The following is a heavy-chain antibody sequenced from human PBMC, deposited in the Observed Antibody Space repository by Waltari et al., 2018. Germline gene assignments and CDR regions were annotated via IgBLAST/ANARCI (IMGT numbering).Heavy chain of an antibody. D-gene: IGHD3-22*01. CDR3: ARAYYYDSSGYYPIDY. CDR1: GFTFSSYG. J-gene: IGHJ4*02. Sequence: QVQLVESGGGVVQPGRSLRLSCAASGFTFSSYGMHWVRQAPGKGLEVVAFIWYDGSNKYYADSVKGRFTISRDNSKNTLYLQMNSLRAEDTAVYYCARAYYYDSSGYYPIDYWGQGTLVTVSS. V-gene: IGHV3-33*01. CDR2: IWYDGSNK.